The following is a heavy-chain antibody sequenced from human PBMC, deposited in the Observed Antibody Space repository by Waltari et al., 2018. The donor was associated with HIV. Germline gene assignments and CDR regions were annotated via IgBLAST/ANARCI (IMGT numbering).Heavy chain of an antibody. Sequence: EVQLLESGGGLVQHGGSLSLSCAASGFTFSSYAMSWARQAPGEGLEWVSAIGGSGGSTYYAESVKGRFTISRYNSKNTLYLQMNSLRAEDTAVYYCVKDRAFVVVVADPDFDYWGQGTLVTVSS. CDR3: VKDRAFVVVVADPDFDY. V-gene: IGHV3-23*01. CDR1: GFTFSSYA. D-gene: IGHD2-15*01. J-gene: IGHJ4*02. CDR2: IGGSGGST.